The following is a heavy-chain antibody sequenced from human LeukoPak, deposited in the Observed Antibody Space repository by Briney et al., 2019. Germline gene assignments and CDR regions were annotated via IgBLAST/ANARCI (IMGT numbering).Heavy chain of an antibody. J-gene: IGHJ4*02. CDR1: GFTFSSYA. CDR3: AKDREKSYSSSCYYFDY. Sequence: GGSLRLSCGASGFTFSSYAMSWVRQAPGKGLEWVSAISGSGGGTYYADSVKGRFTISRDNSKNMLNPQMDSLRAEDTAVYYCAKDREKSYSSSCYYFDYWGQGTLVTVSS. CDR2: ISGSGGGT. D-gene: IGHD6-13*01. V-gene: IGHV3-23*01.